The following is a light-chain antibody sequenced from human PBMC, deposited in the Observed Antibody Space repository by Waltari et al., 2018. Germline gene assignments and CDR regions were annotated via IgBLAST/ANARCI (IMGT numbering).Light chain of an antibody. CDR3: SLSYSGVRV. Sequence: QAVVTQEPSLTVSPGGTVTLTCDSNTGAVTSGHYSYWFQQRPGQAPRTLIYDTVNKHAGTRARFSGALLGGKAALTLSGAQPEDEADYYCSLSYSGVRVFGGGTKLTVL. CDR2: DTV. J-gene: IGLJ2*01. CDR1: TGAVTSGHY. V-gene: IGLV7-46*01.